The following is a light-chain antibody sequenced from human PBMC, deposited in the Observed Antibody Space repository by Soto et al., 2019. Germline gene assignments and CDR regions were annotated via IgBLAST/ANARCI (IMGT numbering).Light chain of an antibody. CDR3: QQTYTTPRT. CDR2: AAT. Sequence: DIQMTQSPSSLSASVGDRVTITCRASQSISSFLNWYQQKPGEAPKLLIYAATSLHSGVPSRFSGSGSATDFTLTSSSLQPEDFATYYCQQTYTTPRTFGQGTTVEI. V-gene: IGKV1-39*01. J-gene: IGKJ1*01. CDR1: QSISSF.